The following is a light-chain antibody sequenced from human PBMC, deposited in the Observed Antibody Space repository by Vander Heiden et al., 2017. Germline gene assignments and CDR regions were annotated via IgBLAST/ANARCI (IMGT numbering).Light chain of an antibody. J-gene: IGLJ1*01. Sequence: QLVLPQSPSASASLGASVKLTCTLLSGHSSYAIAWHQQQPEKGPRYWMKLNSDGSHTKGAGIPDRFSGSSSGAERYLTISSLQSDDEADYYCQTWDTGIQVFGTGTKVTVL. V-gene: IGLV4-69*01. CDR1: SGHSSYA. CDR3: QTWDTGIQV. CDR2: LNSDGSH.